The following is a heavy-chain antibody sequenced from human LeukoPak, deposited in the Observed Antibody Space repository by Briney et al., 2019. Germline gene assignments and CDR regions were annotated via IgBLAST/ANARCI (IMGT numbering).Heavy chain of an antibody. J-gene: IGHJ5*02. D-gene: IGHD6-13*01. CDR3: AKYNIAAAAGGWFDP. CDR2: ISSSSSYI. Sequence: GGSLRLSCQASGFTISSYTMNWVRQAPGKGLEWVSSISSSSSYIYYADSVKGRFTISRDNAKNSLYLQMNSLRAEDTAVYYCAKYNIAAAAGGWFDPWGQGTLVTVSS. CDR1: GFTISSYT. V-gene: IGHV3-21*01.